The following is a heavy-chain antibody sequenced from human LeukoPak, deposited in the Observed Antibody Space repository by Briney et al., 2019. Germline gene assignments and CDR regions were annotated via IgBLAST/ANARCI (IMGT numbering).Heavy chain of an antibody. Sequence: NHSETLSLTCTASGGSISSYYWSWIRQPPGKGLEWIAYIYFRGITNYNPSLQSRVTISVDTSKSQSSLKLSSVTAAHTAVYYCARAPYRDDAFDIWGQGTMVTVSS. CDR3: ARAPYRDDAFDI. CDR1: GGSISSYY. V-gene: IGHV4-59*01. D-gene: IGHD3-16*02. CDR2: IYFRGIT. J-gene: IGHJ3*02.